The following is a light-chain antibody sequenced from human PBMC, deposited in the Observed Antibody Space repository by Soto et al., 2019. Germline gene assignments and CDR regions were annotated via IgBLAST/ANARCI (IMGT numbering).Light chain of an antibody. CDR2: GAS. J-gene: IGKJ1*01. V-gene: IGKV3D-15*01. CDR3: QQYNNWPRT. CDR1: HSVSSN. Sequence: EVVLTQKQTTLSVSPGERATLSCMASHSVSSNLAWYQQKPGQAPRLLIYGASTRATGIPARFSGSGSGTEFTLTISSLQSEDFAVYYCQQYNNWPRTFGQVSNVDVK.